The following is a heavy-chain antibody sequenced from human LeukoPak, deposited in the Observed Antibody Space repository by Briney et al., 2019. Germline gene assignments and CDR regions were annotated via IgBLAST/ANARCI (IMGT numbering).Heavy chain of an antibody. CDR3: ARADMSTDYTPNDY. D-gene: IGHD3-3*01. CDR2: INPNSGGT. Sequence: ASVKVSCKASGYTFTGYYMHWVRQAPGQGLEWMGWINPNSGGTNFAQRFQGRVTMTRDTSISTAYMELSRLRSDDTAVYYCARADMSTDYTPNDYWGQGTLVTVSS. J-gene: IGHJ4*02. V-gene: IGHV1-2*02. CDR1: GYTFTGYY.